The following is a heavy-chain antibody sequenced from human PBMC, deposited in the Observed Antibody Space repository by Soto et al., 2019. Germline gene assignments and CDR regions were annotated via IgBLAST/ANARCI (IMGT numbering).Heavy chain of an antibody. V-gene: IGHV4-59*01. D-gene: IGHD1-26*01. CDR2: IYYSGST. Sequence: ASETLSLGCTVSGGSISGDYWRWIGQPAGEGLEWIGYIYYSGSTNYNPCLKSRVTISVDTSKNHFSLKMSSVTAADTAVYYCSRFRVHRDSGSYYDYYYYGMDVWGQGTTV. J-gene: IGHJ6*02. CDR3: SRFRVHRDSGSYYDYYYYGMDV. CDR1: GGSISGDY.